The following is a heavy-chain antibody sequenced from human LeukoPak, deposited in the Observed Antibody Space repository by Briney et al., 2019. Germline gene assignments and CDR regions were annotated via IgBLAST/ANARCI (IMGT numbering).Heavy chain of an antibody. CDR3: ARHPPKKENYYYYYYMDV. CDR2: IYTSGST. CDR1: GGSISSYY. Sequence: PSETLSLTCTVSGGSISSYYWSWIRQPPGKGLEWIGYIYTSGSTNYNPSLKSRVTISVDTSKNQFSLKLSSVTAADTAVYYCARHPPKKENYYYYYYMDVWGKGTTVTVSS. J-gene: IGHJ6*03. V-gene: IGHV4-4*09.